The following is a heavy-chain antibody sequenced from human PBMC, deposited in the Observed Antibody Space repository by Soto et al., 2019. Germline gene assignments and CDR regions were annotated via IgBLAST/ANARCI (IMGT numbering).Heavy chain of an antibody. V-gene: IGHV1-18*01. CDR1: GSTFAGSG. Sequence: ASVKVYCKASGSTFAGSGISWVLQAPGQGLDWMGWISAYNDNTNYAQKLQGRVTMTTDTSTSTAYMELRSLRSDDTAVYYCARDRPITMVRGVSNWFDPWGQGTLVTVSS. J-gene: IGHJ5*02. CDR3: ARDRPITMVRGVSNWFDP. CDR2: ISAYNDNT. D-gene: IGHD3-10*01.